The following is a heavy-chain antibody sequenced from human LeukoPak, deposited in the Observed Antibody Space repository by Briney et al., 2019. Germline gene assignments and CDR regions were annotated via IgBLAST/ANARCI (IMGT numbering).Heavy chain of an antibody. CDR2: ISSNGGST. CDR3: VKGGIVVLISAFDI. J-gene: IGHJ3*02. Sequence: ALLWVLQTPGEGLEYVSTISSNGGSTYYADSVKGRFTISRDNSKSTLYLQMSSLRAEDTAVYYCVKGGIVVLISAFDIWGQGTMVTVSS. D-gene: IGHD3-22*01. V-gene: IGHV3-64D*06. CDR1: A.